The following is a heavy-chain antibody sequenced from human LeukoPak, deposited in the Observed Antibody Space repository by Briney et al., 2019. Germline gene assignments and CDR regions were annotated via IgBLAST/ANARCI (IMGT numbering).Heavy chain of an antibody. CDR1: GFTFSDYY. D-gene: IGHD5-12*01. CDR3: ARDPSVATTDSYYYYYMDV. J-gene: IGHJ6*03. CDR2: ISSSGSTI. Sequence: PGGSLRLSCAASGFTFSDYYMSWIRQAPGKGLEWVSYISSSGSTIYYADSVKGRFTISRDNAKNSLYLQMNSPRAEDTAVYYCARDPSVATTDSYYYYYMDVWGKGTTVTVSS. V-gene: IGHV3-11*01.